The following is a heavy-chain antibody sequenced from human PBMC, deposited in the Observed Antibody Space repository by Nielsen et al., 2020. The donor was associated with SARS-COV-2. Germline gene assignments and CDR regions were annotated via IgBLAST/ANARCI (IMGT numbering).Heavy chain of an antibody. D-gene: IGHD3-9*01. CDR1: GFTFSNYA. V-gene: IGHV3-23*01. CDR2: PSGSGIST. CDR3: ARDLELLTNYYALDY. J-gene: IGHJ4*02. Sequence: GESLKISCTASGFTFSNYAMGWVRQPPGKGLEWVSAPSGSGISTYYADSVKGRFTISRDNAKNSLDLQMNSLRDEDTAVYYCARDLELLTNYYALDYWGQGTLVTVSS.